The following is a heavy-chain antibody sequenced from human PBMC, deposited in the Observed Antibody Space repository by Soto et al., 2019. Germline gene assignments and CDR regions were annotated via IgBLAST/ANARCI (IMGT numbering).Heavy chain of an antibody. CDR2: IWYDGSNK. Sequence: GGSLRLSCAASGFTFSSYGMHWVRQAPGKGLEWVAVIWYDGSNKYYADSVKGRFTISRDNSKNTLYLQMNSLRAEDTAVYYCARDPYDFWSGYYTGYYYYYYMDVWGKGTTVTVSS. J-gene: IGHJ6*03. D-gene: IGHD3-3*01. CDR3: ARDPYDFWSGYYTGYYYYYYMDV. CDR1: GFTFSSYG. V-gene: IGHV3-33*01.